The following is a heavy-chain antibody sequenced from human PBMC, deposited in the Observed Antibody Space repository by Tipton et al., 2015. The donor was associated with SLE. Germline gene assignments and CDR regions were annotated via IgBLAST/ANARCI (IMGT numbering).Heavy chain of an antibody. J-gene: IGHJ4*02. D-gene: IGHD3-9*01. CDR3: VRDDFIDFIDY. CDR1: GFTFTNHG. CDR2: ISCYNGNT. V-gene: IGHV1-18*01. Sequence: QLVQSGPEVKKPGTSVKVSCKASGFTFTNHGISWVRQAPGQGLEWMGYISCYNGNTNYAQKLQGRVTMTTDTSTGTAYMELRSLRSDDTAVYYCVRDDFIDFIDYWGQGTLVTVSS.